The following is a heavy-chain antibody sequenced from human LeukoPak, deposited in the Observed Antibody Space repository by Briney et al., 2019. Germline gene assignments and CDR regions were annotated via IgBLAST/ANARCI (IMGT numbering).Heavy chain of an antibody. D-gene: IGHD4-17*01. CDR2: ISSSSSYI. CDR3: ARAGRNDYGDYADY. V-gene: IGHV3-21*01. J-gene: IGHJ4*02. Sequence: GGSLRLSCAASGFTFSSYSMNWVRQAPGKGLEWVSSISSSSSYIYYADSVKGRFTISRDNAKNSLYLQMNSLRAEDTAEYYCARAGRNDYGDYADYWGQGALVTVSS. CDR1: GFTFSSYS.